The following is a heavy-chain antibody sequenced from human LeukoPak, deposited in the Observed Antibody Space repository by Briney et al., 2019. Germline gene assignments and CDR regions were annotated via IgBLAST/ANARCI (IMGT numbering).Heavy chain of an antibody. Sequence: GGSLRLSCAASGFTFSSYEMNWVRQAPGKGLEWIAYLSSSGSAFSYADSVKGRFTIARDNAKNSVYLEMNSLRADDTAVYYCAKDRQSWSSSGWNFDYWGQGTLVTVSS. CDR2: LSSSGSAF. CDR3: AKDRQSWSSSGWNFDY. J-gene: IGHJ4*02. D-gene: IGHD6-19*01. CDR1: GFTFSSYE. V-gene: IGHV3-48*03.